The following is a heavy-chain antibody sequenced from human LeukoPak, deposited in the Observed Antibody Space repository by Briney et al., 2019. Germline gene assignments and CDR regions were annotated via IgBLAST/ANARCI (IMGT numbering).Heavy chain of an antibody. CDR2: INPNSGGT. D-gene: IGHD2-2*02. J-gene: IGHJ4*02. V-gene: IGHV1-2*06. CDR3: ARELGFVVVPAAIKAPDDY. CDR1: GYTFTGYY. Sequence: ASVKASCKASGYTFTGYYMHWVRQAPGQGLEWMGRINPNSGGTNYAQKFQGRVTMTRDTSISTAYMELSRLRSDDTAVYYCARELGFVVVPAAIKAPDDYWGQGTLVTVSS.